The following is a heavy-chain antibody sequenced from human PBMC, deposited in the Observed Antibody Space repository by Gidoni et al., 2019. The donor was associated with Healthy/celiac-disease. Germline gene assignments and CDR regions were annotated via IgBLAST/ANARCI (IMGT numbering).Heavy chain of an antibody. J-gene: IGHJ4*02. CDR3: ARDRAVRGYQRGFDY. CDR1: GFTFSRYA. V-gene: IGHV3-30-3*01. CDR2: ISYDGSNK. D-gene: IGHD3-10*01. Sequence: QVQLVESGGGVVQPGRSLRLSCAASGFTFSRYAMHWVRPAPGKGLEWVAVISYDGSNKYYADSVKGRFTISRDNSKNTLYLQMNSLRAEDTAVYYCARDRAVRGYQRGFDYWGQGTLVTVSS.